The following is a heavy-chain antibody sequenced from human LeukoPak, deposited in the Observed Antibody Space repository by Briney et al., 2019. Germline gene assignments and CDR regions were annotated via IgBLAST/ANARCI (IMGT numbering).Heavy chain of an antibody. CDR3: AKEYLGYCSGGSCYPLGY. Sequence: QPGRSLRLSCAASGFTFSSYGMHWVRQAPGKGLEWVAVISYVGSNKYYADSVKGRFTISRDNSKNTLYLQMNSLRAEDTAVYYCAKEYLGYCSGGSCYPLGYWGQGTLVTVSS. D-gene: IGHD2-15*01. J-gene: IGHJ4*02. CDR1: GFTFSSYG. V-gene: IGHV3-30*18. CDR2: ISYVGSNK.